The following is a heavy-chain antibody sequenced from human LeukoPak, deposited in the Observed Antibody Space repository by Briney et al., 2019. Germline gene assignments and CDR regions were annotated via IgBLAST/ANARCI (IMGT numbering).Heavy chain of an antibody. CDR3: ACRMLTSPWFEP. D-gene: IGHD2-2*01. CDR1: GYSFTSHW. Sequence: GESLKISCEGSGYSFTSHWIGWVRQMPGKGLEWMGVIYPGDSRTRYSPSLQGQVTISADKSINTAYLQWSSLKTSDTAIYYCACRMLTSPWFEPWGQGTLVTVSS. CDR2: IYPGDSRT. V-gene: IGHV5-51*01. J-gene: IGHJ5*02.